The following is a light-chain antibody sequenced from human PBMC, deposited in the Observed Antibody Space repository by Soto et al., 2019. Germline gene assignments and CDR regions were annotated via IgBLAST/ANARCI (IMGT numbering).Light chain of an antibody. CDR2: EVS. CDR3: SSFTSTTTWV. CDR1: TSDVGGYNY. V-gene: IGLV2-14*01. Sequence: QPVLTQPASVSGSPGQSITISCSGTTSDVGGYNYVSWYQQHPGKAPKLLISEVSNRPSGVSDRFSGSKSGNTASLTISGLQAEDEADYYCSSFTSTTTWVFGGGTKVTVL. J-gene: IGLJ3*02.